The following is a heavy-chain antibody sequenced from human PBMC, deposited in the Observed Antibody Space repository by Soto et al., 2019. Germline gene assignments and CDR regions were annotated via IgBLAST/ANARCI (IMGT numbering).Heavy chain of an antibody. D-gene: IGHD3-3*01. J-gene: IGHJ4*02. CDR2: FYYSGST. Sequence: QVQLQESGPGLAKPSETLSLTCTVSGGSISTYYWSWIRQPPGKGLEWIGYFYYSGSTNYNPSLKNRVTISVDTAKNQFSLKLSSVTAADTAVYYCARGGWRHIDYWGQGTLVTVSS. V-gene: IGHV4-59*08. CDR1: GGSISTYY. CDR3: ARGGWRHIDY.